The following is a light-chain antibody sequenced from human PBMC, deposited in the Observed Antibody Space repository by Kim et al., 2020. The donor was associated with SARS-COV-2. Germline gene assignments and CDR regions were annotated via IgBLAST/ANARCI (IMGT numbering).Light chain of an antibody. CDR1: RSDY. CDR2: DVT. J-gene: IGLJ2*01. V-gene: IGLV2-14*03. Sequence: GSPVPSTPINCTGTRSDYVSWYQQHPGKAPKLIIYDVTKRPSGVSSRFSGSKSGNSASLTISGLQAEDEAGYHCSSYTTSSPYVIFGGGTQLTVL. CDR3: SSYTTSSPYVI.